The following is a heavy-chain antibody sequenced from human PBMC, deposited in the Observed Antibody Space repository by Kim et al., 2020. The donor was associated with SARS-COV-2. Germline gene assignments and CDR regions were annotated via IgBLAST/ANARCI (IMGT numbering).Heavy chain of an antibody. CDR3: AKDLRAKGNYYFDY. D-gene: IGHD4-17*01. V-gene: IGHV3-30*02. J-gene: IGHJ4*02. Sequence: AASVKGRLTISRDNSKNTLYLQMNSLRAEDTAVYYCAKDLRAKGNYYFDYWGQGTLVTVSS.